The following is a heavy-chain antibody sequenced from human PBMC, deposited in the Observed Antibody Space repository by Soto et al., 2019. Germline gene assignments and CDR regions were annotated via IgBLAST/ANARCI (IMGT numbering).Heavy chain of an antibody. Sequence: EVQLVESGGGLVQPGGSLRLSCAASGFSFSSYDMHWVRQPTGKGLEWVSVIGAAGDTYYPGSVKGRFTISRENAKNSFYLQMNSLRVGDTAVYYCARGRGTMATHNMDVWGKGTTVIVSS. D-gene: IGHD3-10*01. V-gene: IGHV3-13*01. CDR1: GFSFSSYD. CDR3: ARGRGTMATHNMDV. J-gene: IGHJ6*03. CDR2: IGAAGDT.